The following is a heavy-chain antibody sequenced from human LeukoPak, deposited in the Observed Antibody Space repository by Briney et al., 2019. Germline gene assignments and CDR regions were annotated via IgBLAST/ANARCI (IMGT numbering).Heavy chain of an antibody. D-gene: IGHD4-17*01. CDR1: GFTFSAYA. CDR3: ANNDIHGDPR. J-gene: IGHJ4*02. V-gene: IGHV3-23*01. Sequence: PGGSLRLSCAASGFTFSAYAMSWIRQAPGKGLEWVSTISGSSSITNYAHSVKGRFTISRDNSKNTLHLQMDSLRVEDTAVYYCANNDIHGDPRWGQGTLVTVSS. CDR2: ISGSSSIT.